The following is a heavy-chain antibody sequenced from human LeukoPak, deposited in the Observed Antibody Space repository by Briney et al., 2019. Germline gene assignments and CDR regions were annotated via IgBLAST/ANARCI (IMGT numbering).Heavy chain of an antibody. CDR1: GFTVSGNY. CDR2: IYGGGDT. V-gene: IGHV3-66*01. D-gene: IGHD3-10*01. Sequence: PGGSLRLSCAASGFTVSGNYMSWVRQAPGKGLEWVSFIYGGGDTYYADSVRTRFTISTDNSENTLYLQMNSLRAEDTAVYYCARGERFGDLGYWGQGTLVTVSS. J-gene: IGHJ4*02. CDR3: ARGERFGDLGY.